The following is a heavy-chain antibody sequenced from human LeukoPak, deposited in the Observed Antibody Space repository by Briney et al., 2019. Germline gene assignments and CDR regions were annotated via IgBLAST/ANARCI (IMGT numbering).Heavy chain of an antibody. V-gene: IGHV3-23*01. Sequence: GGSLRLSCAASGFTFSSYAMSWVRQAPGKGLEWVSAISGSGGSTYYADSVKGRFTISRDNSKNTLYLQMNSLRAEDTAVYYCAKVLVITMIVVVITPFNYWGQGTRVTVSS. CDR2: ISGSGGST. CDR3: AKVLVITMIVVVITPFNY. CDR1: GFTFSSYA. D-gene: IGHD3-22*01. J-gene: IGHJ4*02.